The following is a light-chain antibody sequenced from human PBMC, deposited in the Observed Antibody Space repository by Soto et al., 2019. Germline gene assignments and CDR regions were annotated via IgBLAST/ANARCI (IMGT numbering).Light chain of an antibody. CDR3: QQYDIWPPYT. V-gene: IGKV3D-15*01. CDR1: QNIRSS. CDR2: DAS. J-gene: IGKJ2*01. Sequence: EVVMTQSPASLSASPGERLTLSCRASQNIRSSLAWYQQGPGQAPRLXXYDASTRATGIPPRFSGGGSGTEFTVTISSLQSEDFAIYYGQQYDIWPPYTFGQGTKVDIK.